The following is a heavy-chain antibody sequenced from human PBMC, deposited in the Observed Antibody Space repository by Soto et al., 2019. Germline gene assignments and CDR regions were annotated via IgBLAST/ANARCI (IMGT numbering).Heavy chain of an antibody. CDR1: GGSISSYY. CDR2: IYYSGST. CDR3: ARAGLRFLEVFFDY. J-gene: IGHJ4*02. Sequence: TSETLSLTCTVSGGSISSYYWSWIRQPPGKGLEWIGYIYYSGSTNYNPSLKSRVTISVDTSKNQFSLKLSSVTAADTAVYYCARAGLRFLEVFFDYWGQGTLVTVSS. V-gene: IGHV4-59*08. D-gene: IGHD3-3*01.